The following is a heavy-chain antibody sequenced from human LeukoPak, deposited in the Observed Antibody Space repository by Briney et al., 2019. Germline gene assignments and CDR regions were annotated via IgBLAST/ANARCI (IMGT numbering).Heavy chain of an antibody. D-gene: IGHD1/OR15-1a*01. Sequence: GGSLRLSCAASGFTFDDYAMHWVRQAPGKGLEWVSGISWNSGSIGYADSVKGRFTISRDNAKNSLYLQMNSLRAEDTAVYYCARDHRTRTVDYWGQGTLVTVSS. CDR3: ARDHRTRTVDY. CDR2: ISWNSGSI. CDR1: GFTFDDYA. V-gene: IGHV3-9*01. J-gene: IGHJ4*02.